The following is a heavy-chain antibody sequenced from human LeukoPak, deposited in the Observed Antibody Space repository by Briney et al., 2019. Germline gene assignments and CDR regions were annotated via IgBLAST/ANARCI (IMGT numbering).Heavy chain of an antibody. CDR1: GGSISSSSYY. D-gene: IGHD1-26*01. V-gene: IGHV4-39*07. CDR3: AREQWEPGDAFDI. Sequence: SETLSLTCTVSGGSISSSSYYWGWIRQPPGKGLEWIGSIYYSGSTNYNPSLKSRVTMSVDTSKNQFSLKLSSVTAADTAVYYCAREQWEPGDAFDIWGQGTMVTVSS. CDR2: IYYSGST. J-gene: IGHJ3*02.